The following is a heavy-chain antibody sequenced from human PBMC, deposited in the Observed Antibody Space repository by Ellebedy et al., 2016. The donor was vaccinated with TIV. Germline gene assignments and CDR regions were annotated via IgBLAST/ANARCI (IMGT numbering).Heavy chain of an antibody. CDR2: ISTDGDT. V-gene: IGHV3-13*01. CDR1: GFTLSNYE. J-gene: IGHJ2*01. Sequence: PGGSLRLSCAASGFTLSNYEMQWLRQRPGKRLEWVSTISTDGDTYYPGSVEGRFNISREDASESLFLQMNTLGDEDTAVYYCARETAEGYFDLWGRGTLVIVSS. CDR3: ARETAEGYFDL. D-gene: IGHD1-14*01.